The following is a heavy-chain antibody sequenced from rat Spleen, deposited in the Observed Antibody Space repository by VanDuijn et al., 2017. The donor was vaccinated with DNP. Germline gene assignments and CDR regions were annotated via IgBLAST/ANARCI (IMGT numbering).Heavy chain of an antibody. D-gene: IGHD1-11*01. CDR2: ISSGGST. V-gene: IGHV2S12*01. CDR3: SRYGGYGGDWLGY. CDR1: GFSLPNYG. J-gene: IGHJ3*01. Sequence: QVQLKESGPGLVQPSQTLSLTCTVSGFSLPNYGVSWVRQPPGKGLEWIAAISSGGSTYYNSGLKSRLSVSRDTSKSQVFLKRNSLQTEETAIYFCSRYGGYGGDWLGYWGQGTLVTVSS.